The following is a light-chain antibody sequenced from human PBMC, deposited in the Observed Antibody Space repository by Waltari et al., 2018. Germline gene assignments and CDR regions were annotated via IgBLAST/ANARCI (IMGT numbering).Light chain of an antibody. CDR2: CAS. Sequence: EIVMTQSPVTLSVSPGERATLSCRASQSVSTNLAWYQQKPGQAPRLLLYCASTRATGFPARFSGSGSGTEVTLTISSLQSEDFAVYYCQQYKNWPPWTFGQGTKVEIK. J-gene: IGKJ1*01. CDR3: QQYKNWPPWT. CDR1: QSVSTN. V-gene: IGKV3-15*01.